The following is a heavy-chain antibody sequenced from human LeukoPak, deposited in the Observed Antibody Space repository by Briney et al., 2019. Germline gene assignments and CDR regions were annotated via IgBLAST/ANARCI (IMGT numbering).Heavy chain of an antibody. CDR2: IYYTGNT. CDR3: ARVLAAAGNNWFDP. J-gene: IGHJ5*02. CDR1: GGSISSGGYS. V-gene: IGHV4-30-4*07. Sequence: SQTLSLTCAVSGGSISSGGYSWSWIRQPSGKAMEFIAYIYYTGNTYFNPSLKSRVTISVDTSKNQFSLKLSSVTAADTAVYYCARVLAAAGNNWFDPWGQGTLVTVSS. D-gene: IGHD6-13*01.